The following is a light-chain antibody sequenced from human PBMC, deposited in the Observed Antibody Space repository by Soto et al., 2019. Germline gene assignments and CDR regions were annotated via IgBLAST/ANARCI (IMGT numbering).Light chain of an antibody. CDR1: QGIAAS. CDR3: QQTRTSPRT. Sequence: DIQLTQSPSFLSASVGDRVTITCRASQGIAASLAWYQQKPGNPPRLLIYADSTLQSGVPSRFSGSGSGTRGTLTISSLEPEDFATYYCQQTRTSPRTFGGGNKVEMK. CDR2: ADS. J-gene: IGKJ4*01. V-gene: IGKV1-9*01.